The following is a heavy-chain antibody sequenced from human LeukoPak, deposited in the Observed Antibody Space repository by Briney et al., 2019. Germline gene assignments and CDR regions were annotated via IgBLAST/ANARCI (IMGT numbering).Heavy chain of an antibody. CDR3: AGAAVGTQSPMVGDWFDP. D-gene: IGHD6-13*01. J-gene: IGHJ5*02. CDR1: GYSFTSYW. Sequence: GESLKISCKGSGYSFTSYWIGWVRQMPGKGLEWMGIIYPGDSDTRYSPSFQGQVTISADKSISTAYLQWNSLKASDSAVYYCAGAAVGTQSPMVGDWFDPWGQGTLVTVSS. V-gene: IGHV5-51*01. CDR2: IYPGDSDT.